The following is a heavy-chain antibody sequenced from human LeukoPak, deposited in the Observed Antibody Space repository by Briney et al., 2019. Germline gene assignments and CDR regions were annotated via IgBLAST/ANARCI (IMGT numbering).Heavy chain of an antibody. Sequence: ASVKVSCKASGYTLTSYYMHWVRQAPGQGLERMGTINPSGGSTSYAQKFQGRVTMTRDTSTSTVYMELSSLRSEDTAVYYCAREGAWEGLRFLEPDYWGQGTLVTVSS. V-gene: IGHV1-46*01. CDR1: GYTLTSYY. J-gene: IGHJ4*02. D-gene: IGHD3-3*01. CDR2: INPSGGST. CDR3: AREGAWEGLRFLEPDY.